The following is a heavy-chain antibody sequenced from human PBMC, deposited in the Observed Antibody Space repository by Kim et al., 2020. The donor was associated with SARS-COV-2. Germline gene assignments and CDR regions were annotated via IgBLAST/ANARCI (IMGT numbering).Heavy chain of an antibody. J-gene: IGHJ6*02. D-gene: IGHD3-10*01. CDR2: ISSSSSYI. V-gene: IGHV3-21*01. CDR3: ARVLWFGEQAYYYYGMDV. CDR1: GFTFSSYS. Sequence: GGSLRLSCAASGFTFSSYSMNWVRQAPGKGLEWVSSISSSSSYIYYADSVKGRFTISRDNAKNSLYLQMNSLRAEDTAVYYCARVLWFGEQAYYYYGMDVWGQGTTVTVSS.